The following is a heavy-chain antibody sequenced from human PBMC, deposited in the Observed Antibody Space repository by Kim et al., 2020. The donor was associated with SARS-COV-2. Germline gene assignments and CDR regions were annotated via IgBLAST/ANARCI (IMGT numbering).Heavy chain of an antibody. J-gene: IGHJ5*02. Sequence: GESLQISCKGSGYSFTSYWIGWVRQMPGKGLEWMGIIYPGDSDTRYSPSFQGQVTISADKSISTAYLQWSSLKASDTAMYYCARRDMGATSRNWFDPWDQGTLVTVSS. D-gene: IGHD1-26*01. CDR2: IYPGDSDT. CDR3: ARRDMGATSRNWFDP. CDR1: GYSFTSYW. V-gene: IGHV5-51*01.